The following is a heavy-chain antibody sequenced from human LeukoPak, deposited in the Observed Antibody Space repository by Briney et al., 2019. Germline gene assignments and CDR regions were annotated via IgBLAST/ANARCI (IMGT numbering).Heavy chain of an antibody. CDR1: GFTFSSYW. CDR2: ISYDGSNK. V-gene: IGHV3-30*18. CDR3: AKDRVPAAIRGYFDY. D-gene: IGHD2-2*02. J-gene: IGHJ4*02. Sequence: GGSLRLSCAASGFTFSSYWMSWVRQAPGKGLEWVAVISYDGSNKYYADSVKGRFTISRDNSENTLYLQMNSLRAEDTAVYYCAKDRVPAAIRGYFDYWGQGTLVTVSS.